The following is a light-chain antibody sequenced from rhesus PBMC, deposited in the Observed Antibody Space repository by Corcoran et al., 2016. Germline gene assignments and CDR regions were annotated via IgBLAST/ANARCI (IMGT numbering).Light chain of an antibody. CDR3: QHNYGAPYS. J-gene: IGKJ2*01. V-gene: IGKV1-74*01. Sequence: DIQMTQSPSSLSASIGDRLSITCRASENVDNYLNWYHQSPGKAPKLLIYKTSTLQKGVPSRFSGSGSGTNYTFTISSLVSEDFGTYFCQHNYGAPYSFGQGTRVEIK. CDR1: ENVDNY. CDR2: KTS.